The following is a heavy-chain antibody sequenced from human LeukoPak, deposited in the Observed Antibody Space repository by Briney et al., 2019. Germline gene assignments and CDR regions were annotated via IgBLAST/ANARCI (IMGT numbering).Heavy chain of an antibody. D-gene: IGHD6-19*01. V-gene: IGHV1-2*02. Sequence: ASVKVSCKASGYTFTGYYMHWVRQAPGQGLEWMGWINPNSGGTNYAQKFQGRVTMTRDTSISTAYMELSRLRSDDTVVYYCARDGYSSGWYSQDYYYYMDVWGKGTTVTVSS. CDR3: ARDGYSSGWYSQDYYYYMDV. J-gene: IGHJ6*03. CDR1: GYTFTGYY. CDR2: INPNSGGT.